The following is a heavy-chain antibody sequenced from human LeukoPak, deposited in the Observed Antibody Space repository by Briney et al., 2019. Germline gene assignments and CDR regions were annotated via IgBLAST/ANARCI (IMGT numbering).Heavy chain of an antibody. CDR2: ITESGHST. J-gene: IGHJ4*02. CDR1: GFGFSRDA. D-gene: IGHD4/OR15-4a*01. Sequence: KPGGALRLSCAASGFGFSRDAMAWVRQAPGKGLEWDCLITESGHSTYYTKSVKGRFTISRDNSNNTLFLQMNSLGVGDTALYFRAKGFACAEDRCYGLDSWGEGILVIVSS. V-gene: IGHV3-23*01. CDR3: AKGFACAEDRCYGLDS.